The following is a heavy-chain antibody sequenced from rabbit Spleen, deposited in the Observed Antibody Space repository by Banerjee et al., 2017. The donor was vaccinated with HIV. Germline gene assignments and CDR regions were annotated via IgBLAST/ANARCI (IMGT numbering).Heavy chain of an antibody. CDR1: GFSFSNNDY. V-gene: IGHV1S45*01. J-gene: IGHJ6*01. Sequence: QEQLEESGGDLVKPEGSLTLTCTTSGFSFSNNDYMCWVRQAPGKGLEWIACTAGGGSAFTYYANWAKGRFTCSKASSTTVTLQMTSLTAADTATYFCARDTGTSFSTYGMDLWGPGTLVTVS. CDR2: TAGGGSAFT. CDR3: ARDTGTSFSTYGMDL. D-gene: IGHD8-1*01.